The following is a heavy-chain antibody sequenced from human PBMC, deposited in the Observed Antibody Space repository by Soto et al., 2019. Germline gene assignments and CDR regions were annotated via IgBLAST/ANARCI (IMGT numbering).Heavy chain of an antibody. D-gene: IGHD2-2*01. CDR3: ARVVPGAEAWFGP. V-gene: IGHV1-18*01. CDR2: IRLYSDGT. CDR1: GYTFSNYG. J-gene: IGHJ5*02. Sequence: QVQLVQSGGQVKRPGASVKVSCKTSGYTFSNYGITWVRQAPGQPLEWLGRIRLYSDGTNYAQKFQGSVSMTTDTSTTTAYMELRSLRSDDTAVYYCARVVPGAEAWFGPWGQGTLVTVSS.